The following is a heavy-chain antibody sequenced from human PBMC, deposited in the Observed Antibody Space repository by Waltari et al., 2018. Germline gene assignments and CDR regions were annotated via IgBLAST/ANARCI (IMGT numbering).Heavy chain of an antibody. D-gene: IGHD5-12*01. V-gene: IGHV3-23*01. Sequence: EVQLLESGGGLVQPGGSLRLSCATSGFSFGGFAMNWVRQAPGKGLEWVSGISGSGATTYYADSVRGRFTISRENSRNTLSLEMNSLRAEDTAVYYCAKAFRGYSGSYFDYWGQGGPVTVSS. J-gene: IGHJ4*02. CDR1: GFSFGGFA. CDR2: ISGSGATT. CDR3: AKAFRGYSGSYFDY.